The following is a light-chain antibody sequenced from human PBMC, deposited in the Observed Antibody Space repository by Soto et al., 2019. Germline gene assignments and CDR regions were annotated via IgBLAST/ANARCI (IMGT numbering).Light chain of an antibody. V-gene: IGLV2-14*03. CDR3: SSYKSNNILV. CDR1: TRDIAGYNF. Sequence: QSALTQPASVSGSLGQSITISCTGTTRDIAGYNFVSWYQQRPGKAPKLMMYEISNWPSGVSNRFSGSKSGNTASLTISGLQAEDEADYYCSSYKSNNILVFGGGTKLTVL. CDR2: EIS. J-gene: IGLJ3*02.